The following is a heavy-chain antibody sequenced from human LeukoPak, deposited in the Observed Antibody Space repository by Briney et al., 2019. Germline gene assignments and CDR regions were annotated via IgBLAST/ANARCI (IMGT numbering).Heavy chain of an antibody. D-gene: IGHD6-6*01. V-gene: IGHV1-2*02. CDR3: ARGTNPYSSSPRGNSRFDP. J-gene: IGHJ5*02. CDR1: GYTFTGYY. CDR2: INPNSGGT. Sequence: GASVKVSCKASGYTFTGYYMHWVRQAPGQGLEWMGWINPNSGGTNYAQKFQGRVTMTRDTSISTAYMELSRLRSDDTAVYYCARGTNPYSSSPRGNSRFDPWGQGTLVTVSS.